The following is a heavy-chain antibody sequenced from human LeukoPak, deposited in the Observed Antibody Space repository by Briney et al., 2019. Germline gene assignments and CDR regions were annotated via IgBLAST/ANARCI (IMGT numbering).Heavy chain of an antibody. Sequence: SVKVSCKASGGTFSSYAISWVRQAPGQGLEWMGGIIPIFGTANYAQKFQGRVTITADESTSTAYMELSSLRSEDTAVYYCARAYSGSYQKWGAFDIWGQGTMVTVSS. J-gene: IGHJ3*02. CDR3: ARAYSGSYQKWGAFDI. V-gene: IGHV1-69*13. CDR1: GGTFSSYA. D-gene: IGHD1-26*01. CDR2: IIPIFGTA.